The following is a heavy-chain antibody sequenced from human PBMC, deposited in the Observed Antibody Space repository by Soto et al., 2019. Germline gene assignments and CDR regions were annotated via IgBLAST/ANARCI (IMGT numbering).Heavy chain of an antibody. V-gene: IGHV3-23*01. Sequence: EVQLLESGGGLVQPGGSLRLSCAASGFTFSNFAMGWVRRAPGKGLEWVSAIGGTSGSTYYAESVKGRFTISRDNSTYTLSLQMNSLRAEDTAIYYCAKRRGDGYFDLWGRGTLVTVSS. D-gene: IGHD7-27*01. CDR1: GFTFSNFA. CDR2: IGGTSGST. J-gene: IGHJ2*01. CDR3: AKRRGDGYFDL.